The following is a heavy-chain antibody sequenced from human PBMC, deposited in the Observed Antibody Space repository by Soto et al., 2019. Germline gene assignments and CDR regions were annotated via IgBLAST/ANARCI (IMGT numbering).Heavy chain of an antibody. CDR3: ARMYSSGSGWFHP. Sequence: SETLSLTCFVSGYSITAGGYYRSWIRHHPGKGLEWIGSFYSSGSIIYNPSLRSRVSISGDTSSNQFSMSLTSVTAADTARYYCARMYSSGSGWFHPWGQGTLVTVS. CDR2: FYSSGSI. D-gene: IGHD6-19*01. J-gene: IGHJ5*02. CDR1: GYSITAGGYY. V-gene: IGHV4-31*03.